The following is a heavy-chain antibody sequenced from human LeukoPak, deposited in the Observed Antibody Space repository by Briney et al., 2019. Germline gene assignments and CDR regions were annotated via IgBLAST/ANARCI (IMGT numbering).Heavy chain of an antibody. J-gene: IGHJ6*02. V-gene: IGHV1-46*01. CDR3: ARDHGYSSGSYGMDV. CDR2: INPSGGST. D-gene: IGHD6-25*01. CDR1: DYTFSSYG. Sequence: ASVKVSCKASDYTFSSYGIAWVRQAPGQGLEWMGIINPSGGSTSYAQKFQGRVTMTRDTSTSTVYMELSSLRSEDTAVYYCARDHGYSSGSYGMDVWGQGTTVTVSS.